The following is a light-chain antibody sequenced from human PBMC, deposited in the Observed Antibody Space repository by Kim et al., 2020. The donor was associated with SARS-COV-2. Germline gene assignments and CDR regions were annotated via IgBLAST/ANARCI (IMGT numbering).Light chain of an antibody. V-gene: IGLV4-69*01. CDR2: LNSDGSH. CDR1: SGNSSYA. J-gene: IGLJ3*02. CDR3: QTWGTGPWV. Sequence: ASVKITCTLSSGNSSYAIEWHQQQPEKGPRYLMKLNSDGSHSKGDGIPDRFSGSSSGAERYLTISSLQSEDEADYYCQTWGTGPWVFGGGTQLTVL.